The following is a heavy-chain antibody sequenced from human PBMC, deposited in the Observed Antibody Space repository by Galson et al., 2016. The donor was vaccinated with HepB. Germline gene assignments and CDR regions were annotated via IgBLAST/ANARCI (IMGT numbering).Heavy chain of an antibody. Sequence: PALVKPTQTLTLTCTFSGFSLSTSGVGVGWIRQPPGKALEWLALIYWDDDKRFSPSLKRRPTITRDTSKNQVVLTMTNMDPVDTATYYCAHRRRYNWIAGWADYWYFDLWGRGTLVTVSS. CDR2: IYWDDDK. CDR1: GFSLSTSGVG. D-gene: IGHD1-1*01. J-gene: IGHJ2*01. V-gene: IGHV2-5*02. CDR3: AHRRRYNWIAGWADYWYFDL.